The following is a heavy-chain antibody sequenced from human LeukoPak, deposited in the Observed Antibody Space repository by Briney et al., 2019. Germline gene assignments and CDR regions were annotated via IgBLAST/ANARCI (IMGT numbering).Heavy chain of an antibody. V-gene: IGHV1-2*02. CDR3: STEDKYCSGANCGKY. J-gene: IGHJ4*02. D-gene: IGHD2-15*01. CDR1: GYTFTGYC. CDR2: IVPDSGGA. Sequence: GASVKVSCKASGYTFTGYCIHWVRQAPGQGLEWMGYIVPDSGGADYDQKFQGRVTMTRDKSISTVYMELSSLRSDDTAVYYCSTEDKYCSGANCGKYWGQGTLVTVSS.